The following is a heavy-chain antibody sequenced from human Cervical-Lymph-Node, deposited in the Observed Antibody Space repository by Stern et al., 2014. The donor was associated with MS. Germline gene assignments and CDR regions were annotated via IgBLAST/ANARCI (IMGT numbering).Heavy chain of an antibody. J-gene: IGHJ4*02. CDR3: ARGFELVSGSYYGPLDY. CDR2: TYYSGST. Sequence: QVQLQESGPGLVKPSQTLSLTCTVSGDSFSSSGYYWNWIRQHPGKGLEWIGCTYYSGSTFYNPSLKSRVTISVDTSKNQFSLKLTSVSAADTAVYWCARGFELVSGSYYGPLDYWGQGILVTVSS. CDR1: GDSFSSSGYY. D-gene: IGHD3-10*01. V-gene: IGHV4-31*03.